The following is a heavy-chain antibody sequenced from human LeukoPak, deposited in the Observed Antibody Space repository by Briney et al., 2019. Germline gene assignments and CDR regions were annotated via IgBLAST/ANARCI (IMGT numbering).Heavy chain of an antibody. CDR3: ARQVTIFGVLIITAEYFQH. Sequence: PSETLSLTCTVSGVSISSSSYYWGWIRQPPGKGLEWIGSIYYSGNTYYNPSLKSRVTISVDTSKNQFSLKLSSVTAADTAVYYCARQVTIFGVLIITAEYFQHWGQGTLVTVSS. D-gene: IGHD3-3*01. CDR2: IYYSGNT. CDR1: GVSISSSSYY. J-gene: IGHJ1*01. V-gene: IGHV4-39*01.